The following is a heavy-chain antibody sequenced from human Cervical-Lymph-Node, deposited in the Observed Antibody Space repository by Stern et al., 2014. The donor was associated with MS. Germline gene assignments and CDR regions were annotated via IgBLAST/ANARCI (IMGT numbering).Heavy chain of an antibody. D-gene: IGHD6-6*01. CDR3: AREIAGRRFED. CDR2: IHTVGTT. Sequence: EDQLVASGGGLVQPGGSLRLSCEASGFPVGASYMNWVRQAPGKGLEWVSRIHTVGTTHYADSVKGRFTISRANAKNALYLQMDRLTVEDTAVYYCAREIAGRRFEDWGRGTLVAVSP. V-gene: IGHV3-66*01. CDR1: GFPVGASY. J-gene: IGHJ4*02.